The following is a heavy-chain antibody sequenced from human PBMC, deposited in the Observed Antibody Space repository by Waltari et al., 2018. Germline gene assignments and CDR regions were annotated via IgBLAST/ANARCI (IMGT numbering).Heavy chain of an antibody. Sequence: QVQLMQSGAEVKKPGASVKVSCKTSGDTFTNYDINWVRLATGQGLEWMGWMSPHRGDKGYADKFQGRVTRTWNTAITTAHMELRGLNSDDTAVYYCARGKSWGLDALDVWGQGEVVTVSS. CDR1: GDTFTNYD. V-gene: IGHV1-8*01. D-gene: IGHD3-16*01. CDR2: MSPHRGDK. J-gene: IGHJ3*01. CDR3: ARGKSWGLDALDV.